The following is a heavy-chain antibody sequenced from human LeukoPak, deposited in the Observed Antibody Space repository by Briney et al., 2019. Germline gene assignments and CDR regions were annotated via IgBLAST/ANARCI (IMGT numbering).Heavy chain of an antibody. D-gene: IGHD6-13*01. J-gene: IGHJ4*02. CDR1: GGTFSSYA. V-gene: IGHV1-69*01. Sequence: GASVKVSCRASGGTFSSYAISWVRQAPGQGLEWMGGIIPICGTANYAQKFQGRVTITGDESTSTAYMELSSLRSEDTAVYYCATGRIAAAVPFVYWGQATLLTASS. CDR2: IIPICGTA. CDR3: ATGRIAAAVPFVY.